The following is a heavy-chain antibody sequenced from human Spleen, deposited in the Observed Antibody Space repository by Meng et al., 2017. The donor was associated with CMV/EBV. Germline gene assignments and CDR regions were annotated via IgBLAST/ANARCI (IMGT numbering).Heavy chain of an antibody. V-gene: IGHV3-64*02. J-gene: IGHJ2*01. Sequence: GGSLRLSCEASGFIFSTYAMYWVRQAPGKGLEFVSAIADNGGSTFYADSVKGRFTISRDNSKSTLSLQMGSLRAEDMAVYYCARRSLIGAAPNTLFDLWGRGTLVTVSS. CDR2: IADNGGST. CDR3: ARRSLIGAAPNTLFDL. CDR1: GFIFSTYA. D-gene: IGHD3-3*01.